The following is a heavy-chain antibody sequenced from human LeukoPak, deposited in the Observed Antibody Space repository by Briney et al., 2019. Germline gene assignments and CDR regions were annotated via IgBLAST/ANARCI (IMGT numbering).Heavy chain of an antibody. CDR1: GYSISSGYY. Sequence: SETLSLTCAVSGYSISSGYYWGWIRQPPGKGLEWIGRIYHSGSTYYNPSLKSRVTISVDTSKNQFSLKLSSVTAADTAVYYCARDGGDYDSSGYYYSCFDYWGQGTLVTVSS. J-gene: IGHJ4*02. CDR3: ARDGGDYDSSGYYYSCFDY. CDR2: IYHSGST. V-gene: IGHV4-38-2*02. D-gene: IGHD3-22*01.